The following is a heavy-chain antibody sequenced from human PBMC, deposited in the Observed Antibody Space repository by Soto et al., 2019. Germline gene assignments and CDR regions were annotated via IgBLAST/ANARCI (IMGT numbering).Heavy chain of an antibody. J-gene: IGHJ4*02. CDR1: GFTLSNNA. Sequence: QVQLVESGGGVVQPGRSLRLSCAASGFTLSNNAMHWVRQAPGKGLEWVALISFDGSNKYYADSVKGRFTISRDNSKNTLYLQMNSLRAEDTAVYYCASQVNGDYEYYFDYWGQGTLVTVSS. V-gene: IGHV3-30-3*01. D-gene: IGHD4-17*01. CDR3: ASQVNGDYEYYFDY. CDR2: ISFDGSNK.